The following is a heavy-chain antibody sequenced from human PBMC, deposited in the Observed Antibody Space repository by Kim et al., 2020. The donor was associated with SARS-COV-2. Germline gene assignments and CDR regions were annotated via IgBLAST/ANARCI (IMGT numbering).Heavy chain of an antibody. CDR1: GGSISSGGYY. Sequence: SETLSLTCTVSGGSISSGGYYWSWIRQHTGKGLEWIGYIYYSGSTYYNPSLKSRVTISVDTSKNQFSLKLSSVTAADMAVYYCARAHRTIFGVVEYMDVWGQGTTVTVSS. CDR3: ARAHRTIFGVVEYMDV. D-gene: IGHD3-3*01. J-gene: IGHJ6*02. CDR2: IYYSGST. V-gene: IGHV4-31*03.